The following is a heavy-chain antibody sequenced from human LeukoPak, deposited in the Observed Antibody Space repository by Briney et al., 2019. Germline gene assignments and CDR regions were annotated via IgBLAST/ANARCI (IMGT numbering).Heavy chain of an antibody. CDR2: IYYSGVT. V-gene: IGHV4-39*01. Sequence: KPSETLSLTCTVSGGSISFSTFYWAWIRQSPGKWLEWIGSIYYSGVTYYNPSLQSRLTVSVDTSKNQFSLYLTSVTAADTAVYFCARTGTTGWYHHWGQGTLVTVSS. CDR1: GGSISFSTFY. J-gene: IGHJ5*02. D-gene: IGHD4-17*01. CDR3: ARTGTTGWYHH.